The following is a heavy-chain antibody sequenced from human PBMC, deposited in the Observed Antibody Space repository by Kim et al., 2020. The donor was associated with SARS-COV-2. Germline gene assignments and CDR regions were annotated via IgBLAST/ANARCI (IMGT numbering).Heavy chain of an antibody. J-gene: IGHJ6*02. CDR2: INHSGST. Sequence: SETLSLTCAVYGGSFSGYYWSWIRQPPGKGLEWIGEINHSGSTNYNPSLKSRVTISVDTSKNQTSLKLSSVTAADTAVYYCARGRYYYGMDVWGQGTTVTVSS. CDR1: GGSFSGYY. V-gene: IGHV4-34*01. CDR3: ARGRYYYGMDV.